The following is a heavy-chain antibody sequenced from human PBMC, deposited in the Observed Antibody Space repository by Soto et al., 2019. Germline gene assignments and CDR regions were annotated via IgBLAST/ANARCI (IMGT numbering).Heavy chain of an antibody. V-gene: IGHV3-73*02. Sequence: EVQLVESGGGLVQPGGSLKLSCAASGFTFSGSAMHWVRQASGKGLEWVGRIRSKANSYATAYAASVKGRFTISRDDSKRTGYLEMNGLKTEGTAVFYCTRGGAGTDYWGQGTLVTVSS. CDR2: IRSKANSYAT. D-gene: IGHD3-10*01. CDR1: GFTFSGSA. J-gene: IGHJ4*02. CDR3: TRGGAGTDY.